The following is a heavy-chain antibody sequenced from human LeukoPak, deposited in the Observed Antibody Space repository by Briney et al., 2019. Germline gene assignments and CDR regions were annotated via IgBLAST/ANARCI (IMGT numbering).Heavy chain of an antibody. CDR1: GFTFSSYS. D-gene: IGHD5-18*01. J-gene: IGHJ3*02. Sequence: GSLRLSCAASGFTFSSYSMNWVRQAPGKGLEWVSSISSSSSYIYYADSVKGRFTISRDNAKNSLYLQMNSLRAEDTAVYYCARDGIQLWLRGGFDIWGQGTMVTVSS. CDR3: ARDGIQLWLRGGFDI. V-gene: IGHV3-21*01. CDR2: ISSSSSYI.